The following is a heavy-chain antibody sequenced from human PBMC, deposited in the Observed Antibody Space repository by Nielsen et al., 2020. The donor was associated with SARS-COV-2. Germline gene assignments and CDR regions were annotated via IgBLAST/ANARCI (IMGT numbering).Heavy chain of an antibody. CDR1: GFTFSDYY. CDR2: ISSSSSYT. J-gene: IGHJ6*02. D-gene: IGHD1-1*01. CDR3: ARDRWNYYYYYGMDV. V-gene: IGHV3-11*05. Sequence: GESLKISCAASGFTFSDYYMSWIRQAPGKGLEWVSYISSSSSYTNYADSVKGRFTISRDNAKNSLYLQMNSLRAEDTAVYYCARDRWNYYYYYGMDVWGQGTTVTVSS.